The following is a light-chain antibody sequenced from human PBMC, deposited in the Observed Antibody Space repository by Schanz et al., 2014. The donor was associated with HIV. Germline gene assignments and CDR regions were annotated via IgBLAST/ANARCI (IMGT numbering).Light chain of an antibody. Sequence: DIEMTQSPSTLSASLGDRVTFTCRASQTIGRLMAWYQQKPGRAPKLLIYQASTLETGVPSRFSGSGSGTSFTLTITSLQPDDFATYYCQQCVTYPYTFGQGTKLDIK. V-gene: IGKV1-5*03. CDR1: QTIGRL. CDR3: QQCVTYPYT. J-gene: IGKJ2*01. CDR2: QAS.